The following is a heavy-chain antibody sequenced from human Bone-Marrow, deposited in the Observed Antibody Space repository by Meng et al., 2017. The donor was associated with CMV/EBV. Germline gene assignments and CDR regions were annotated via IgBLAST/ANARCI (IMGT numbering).Heavy chain of an antibody. Sequence: ASGFTFSSYAIHWVRQAPGKGLEWVGVISYDGSNKYYADSVKGRFTISRDNSKNTLYLQMNSLRDEDTAVYYCARGRWSGLYYFDYWGQGTLVTVSS. J-gene: IGHJ4*02. CDR1: GFTFSSYA. CDR2: ISYDGSNK. CDR3: ARGRWSGLYYFDY. V-gene: IGHV3-30-3*01. D-gene: IGHD3-3*01.